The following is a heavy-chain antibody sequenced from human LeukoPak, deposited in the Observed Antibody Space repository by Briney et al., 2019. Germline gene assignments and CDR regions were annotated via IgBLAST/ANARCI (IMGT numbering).Heavy chain of an antibody. CDR2: IGTTGDT. CDR3: ARVNYGDYGWDF. Sequence: PGGSLRLSCAASGFTFSSFDMHWVRQLPGKGLEWVSGIGTTGDTYYPGSLKGRFTVSRENAKNSLYLQMNGLRAEDTAVYYCARVNYGDYGWDFWGQGTLVTVSS. D-gene: IGHD4-17*01. CDR1: GFTFSSFD. J-gene: IGHJ4*02. V-gene: IGHV3-13*01.